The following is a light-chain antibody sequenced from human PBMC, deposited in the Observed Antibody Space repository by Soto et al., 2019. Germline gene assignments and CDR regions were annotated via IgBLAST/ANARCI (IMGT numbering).Light chain of an antibody. V-gene: IGKV3-20*01. CDR3: QQYGSSPWWT. Sequence: EIVLTQSPGTLSLSPGERATLSCRASQSVSSSYLAWYQQKPGQAPRLLIYGASSGATGIPDRFSGSGSGTDFTLTISRLEPEDFAVYYCQQYGSSPWWTFGQGTKVEIK. CDR2: GAS. CDR1: QSVSSSY. J-gene: IGKJ1*01.